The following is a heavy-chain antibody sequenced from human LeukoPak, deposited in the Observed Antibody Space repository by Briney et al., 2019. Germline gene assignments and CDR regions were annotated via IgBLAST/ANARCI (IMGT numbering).Heavy chain of an antibody. J-gene: IGHJ4*02. D-gene: IGHD3-22*01. CDR3: ARGYYDSSGQYYFDY. CDR2: IYYSGST. CDR1: GGSISSSSYY. Sequence: TSSETLSLTCTVSGGSISSSSYYWGWIRQPPGKGLEWIGSIYYSGSTYYNPSLKSRVTISVDTSKNQFSLKLSSVTAADTAVYYCARGYYDSSGQYYFDYWGQGTLVTVSS. V-gene: IGHV4-39*07.